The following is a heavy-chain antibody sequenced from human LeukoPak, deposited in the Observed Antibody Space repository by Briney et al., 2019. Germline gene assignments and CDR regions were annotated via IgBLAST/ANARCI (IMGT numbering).Heavy chain of an antibody. Sequence: GGSPRLSCAASGFTFSDYYMGWIRQAPGKGLEWLSYTSGSGTTIFYADSVKGRFTISRDNAKNSLDLQMNSLRAEGTAVYYCGRDFGLIGTKRSFDIWGQGTLVTVSS. CDR1: GFTFSDYY. D-gene: IGHD1-7*01. CDR3: GRDFGLIGTKRSFDI. CDR2: TSGSGTTI. V-gene: IGHV3-11*01. J-gene: IGHJ3*02.